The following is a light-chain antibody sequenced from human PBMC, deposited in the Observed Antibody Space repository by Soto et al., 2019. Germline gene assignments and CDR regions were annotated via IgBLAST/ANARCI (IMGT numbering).Light chain of an antibody. CDR1: QGISSW. CDR2: AAS. CDR3: PQVNSFPYT. V-gene: IGKV1-12*01. Sequence: DIQMTQSPSSVSAFVGDRVTITCRASQGISSWLVWYQQKPGKAPKLLIYAASSLQTGVPSRFSGSGSGTGFTLTISSLQPEDSATYYCPQVNSFPYTCGQGTKVEI. J-gene: IGKJ2*01.